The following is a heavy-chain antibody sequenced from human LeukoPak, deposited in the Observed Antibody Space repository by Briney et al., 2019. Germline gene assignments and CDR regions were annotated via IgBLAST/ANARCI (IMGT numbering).Heavy chain of an antibody. J-gene: IGHJ4*02. CDR2: ISVSSSNI. CDR3: AREPYWGSSAKGFDY. CDR1: GFTFTGYS. Sequence: QPGGSLRLSCAASGFTFTGYSMNWVRQAPGKGLEWVSYISVSSSNIYYADSVKGRFTISRDNAKNSLYLQMNSLRDEDTAVYYCAREPYWGSSAKGFDYWGQGTLVTVSS. V-gene: IGHV3-48*02. D-gene: IGHD7-27*01.